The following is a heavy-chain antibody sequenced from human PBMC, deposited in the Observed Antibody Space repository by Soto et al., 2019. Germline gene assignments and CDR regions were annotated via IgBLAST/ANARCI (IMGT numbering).Heavy chain of an antibody. J-gene: IGHJ6*03. CDR3: ARGGIECSSTSCYYYYMAV. V-gene: IGHV1-18*01. CDR2: ISAYNGNT. D-gene: IGHD2-2*01. CDR1: GYTFTSYG. Sequence: ASVKVSCKASGYTFTSYGISWVRQAPGQGLEWMGWISAYNGNTNYAQKLQGRVTMTTDTSTSTAYMELRSLRSDDTAVYYCARGGIECSSTSCYYYYMAVGGKGTTVTVSS.